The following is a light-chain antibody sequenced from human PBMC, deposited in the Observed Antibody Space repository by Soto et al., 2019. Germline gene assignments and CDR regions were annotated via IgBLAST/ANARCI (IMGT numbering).Light chain of an antibody. Sequence: DLQMTQSPSSLSAFVGDRVTITCRASQSISTYLNWYQQKPGKAPKLLIYAASSLQSGVPSRFSGSGSGTDFTLTISSLQPEDFATYYCQQSYSNPSITFGQGTRLEMK. J-gene: IGKJ5*01. CDR2: AAS. V-gene: IGKV1-39*01. CDR3: QQSYSNPSIT. CDR1: QSISTY.